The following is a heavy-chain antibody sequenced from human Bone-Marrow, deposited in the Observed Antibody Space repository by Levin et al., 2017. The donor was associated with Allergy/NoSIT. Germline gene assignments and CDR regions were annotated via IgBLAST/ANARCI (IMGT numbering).Heavy chain of an antibody. D-gene: IGHD1-1*01. CDR2: INPNSGGT. V-gene: IGHV1-2*02. CDR3: ARASTTRSRWFDP. Sequence: ASVKVSCKASGYTFTGYYMHWVRQATGQGLEWMGWINPNSGGTNYAQKFQGRVTMTRDTSISTAYMELSRLRSDDTAVYYCARASTTRSRWFDPWGQGTLVTVSS. J-gene: IGHJ5*02. CDR1: GYTFTGYY.